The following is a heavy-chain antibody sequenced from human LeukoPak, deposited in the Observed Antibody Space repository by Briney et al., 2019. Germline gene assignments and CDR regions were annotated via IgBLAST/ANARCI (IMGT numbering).Heavy chain of an antibody. V-gene: IGHV4-39*07. D-gene: IGHD4-11*01. CDR2: ISYSGST. Sequence: SETLSLTCTVSGGSISSSSYYWGWIRQPPGKGLECIGSISYSGSTYYYPSLKSRVTISIDTSKSQFSLKLSSVTAADTAVYYCARVGLGLTTLFDYWGQGTLVTVSS. J-gene: IGHJ4*02. CDR3: ARVGLGLTTLFDY. CDR1: GGSISSSSYY.